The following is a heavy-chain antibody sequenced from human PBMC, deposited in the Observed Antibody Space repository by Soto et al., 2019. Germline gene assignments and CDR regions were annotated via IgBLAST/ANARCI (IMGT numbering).Heavy chain of an antibody. J-gene: IGHJ6*03. D-gene: IGHD1-26*01. CDR3: ARDQGAGFYYYMDV. V-gene: IGHV3-33*01. CDR1: GFTFSSYG. Sequence: GGSLRLSCAASGFTFSSYGMHWVRQAPGKGLEWVAVIWYDGSNKYYADSVKGRFTISRDNSKNTLYLQMNSLRAEDTAVYYCARDQGAGFYYYMDVWGKGTTVTVSS. CDR2: IWYDGSNK.